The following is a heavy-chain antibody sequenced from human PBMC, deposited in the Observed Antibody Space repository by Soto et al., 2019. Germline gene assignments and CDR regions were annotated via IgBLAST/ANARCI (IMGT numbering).Heavy chain of an antibody. CDR3: ARDWRYCSSTSCYVFDP. J-gene: IGHJ5*02. CDR2: IKQDGSEK. CDR1: GFTFSSYW. D-gene: IGHD2-2*01. Sequence: GGSLRLSCAASGFTFSSYWMSWVRQAPGKGLEWVANIKQDGSEKYYVDSVKGRFTISRDNAKNSLYLQMNSLRAEDTAVYYCARDWRYCSSTSCYVFDPWGQGTLVTVSS. V-gene: IGHV3-7*05.